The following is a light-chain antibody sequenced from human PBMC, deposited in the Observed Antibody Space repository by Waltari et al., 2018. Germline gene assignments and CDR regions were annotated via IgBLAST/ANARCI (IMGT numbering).Light chain of an antibody. CDR2: DTL. CDR1: QSVGTY. J-gene: IGKJ4*01. Sequence: ELVLTQSPDTLSLSPGERATLSCRASQSVGTYLAWYQQRLGQAPRLLVDDTLKRGTGNQARFRGSGSGTDFTLTIDSLEHEESAVYYCQQRSNWPPTFGGGTKVEIK. V-gene: IGKV3-11*01. CDR3: QQRSNWPPT.